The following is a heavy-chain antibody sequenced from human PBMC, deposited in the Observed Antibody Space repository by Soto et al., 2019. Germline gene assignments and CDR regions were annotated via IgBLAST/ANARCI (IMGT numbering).Heavy chain of an antibody. CDR3: AKDXXXXXYDSSGYPYNWFXX. CDR2: ISGSGGST. CDR1: GFTFSSYA. Sequence: PGGSLRLSCAASGFTFSSYAMSWVRQAPGKGLEWVSAISGSGGSTYYADSVKGRFTISRDNSKNTLYLQMNSLRAEDTDEYYYAKDXXXXXYDSSGYPYNWFXXXXXXTLVTXS. D-gene: IGHD3-22*01. V-gene: IGHV3-23*01. J-gene: IGHJ5*02.